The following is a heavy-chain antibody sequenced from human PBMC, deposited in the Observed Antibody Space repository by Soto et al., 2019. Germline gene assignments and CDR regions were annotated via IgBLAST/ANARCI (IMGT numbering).Heavy chain of an antibody. D-gene: IGHD3-22*01. CDR2: IIPIFGTA. CDR1: GGTFSSYA. CDR3: AAMIGGRDGYNGPISMDV. Sequence: SSVKVSCKASGGTFSSYAISWVRQAPGQGLEWMGGIIPIFGTANYAQKFQGRVTITADESTSTAYMELSSLRYEETDVHYCAAMIGGRDGYNGPISMDVCGQANTVTVYS. J-gene: IGHJ6*02. V-gene: IGHV1-69*13.